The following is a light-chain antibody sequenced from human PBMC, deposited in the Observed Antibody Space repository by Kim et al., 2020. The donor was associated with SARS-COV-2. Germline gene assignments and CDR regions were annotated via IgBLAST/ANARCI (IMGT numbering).Light chain of an antibody. CDR3: SSYAGSNNLV. Sequence: GQSVTISCTGTSSDVGGYNYVSWYQQHPGKAPKLMISEVNKRPSGVPDRFSGSKSGNTASLTVSGLQAEDEADYYCSSYAGSNNLVFGGGTQLTVL. CDR1: SSDVGGYNY. V-gene: IGLV2-8*01. CDR2: EVN. J-gene: IGLJ2*01.